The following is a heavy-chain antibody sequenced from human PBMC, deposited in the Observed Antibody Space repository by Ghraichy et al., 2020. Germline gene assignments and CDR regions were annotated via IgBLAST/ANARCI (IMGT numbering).Heavy chain of an antibody. Sequence: ASVKVSCKASGYTFTDSYMHWVRQAPGQGPEWMGWINPKNGGTDYSQKFQGRVTMTRDTSISTVYMELTSLTSDDTAVYYCARNGLAANVGFWGPGTLVTVSS. CDR1: GYTFTDSY. CDR3: ARNGLAANVGF. D-gene: IGHD6-13*01. J-gene: IGHJ4*01. V-gene: IGHV1-2*02. CDR2: INPKNGGT.